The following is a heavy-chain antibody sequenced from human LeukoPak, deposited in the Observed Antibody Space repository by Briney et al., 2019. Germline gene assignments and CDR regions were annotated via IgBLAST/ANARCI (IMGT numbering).Heavy chain of an antibody. D-gene: IGHD1-7*01. V-gene: IGHV4-59*08. J-gene: IGHJ4*02. Sequence: PSESLSLTWSVAGGSITMYYWSWVRQPPGEGLEGIGYIYYSGSTNYDPSLKSRVTISVDTSKNPFSLKLSSVTAADTAVYYCARHSREGELCDYWGQGTLVTVSS. CDR2: IYYSGST. CDR1: GGSITMYY. CDR3: ARHSREGELCDY.